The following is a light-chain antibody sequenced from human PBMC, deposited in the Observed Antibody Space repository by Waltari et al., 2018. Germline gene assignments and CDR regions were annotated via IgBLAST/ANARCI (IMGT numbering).Light chain of an antibody. J-gene: IGLJ3*02. CDR3: CSYAGSYLWV. Sequence: QSALTQPRSVSGSPGQSVTIPCTGTSSDVGGYNYLSWYQQHPGKAPKLMIYDVSKRPSGVPDRLSGSRSGNTASLTISGLEAEDEADYYCCSYAGSYLWVFGGGTKLTVL. V-gene: IGLV2-11*01. CDR2: DVS. CDR1: SSDVGGYNY.